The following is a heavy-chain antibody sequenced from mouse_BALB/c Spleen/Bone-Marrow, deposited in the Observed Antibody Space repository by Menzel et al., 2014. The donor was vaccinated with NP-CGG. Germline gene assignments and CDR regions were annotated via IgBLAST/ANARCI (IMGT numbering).Heavy chain of an antibody. CDR2: ILPGSGST. CDR3: AGGGGGGGYWYFDV. CDR1: GYTFSSYW. Sequence: QVQLQQSGAELMKPGASVKISCKATGYTFSSYWIEWVKQRPGHGLEWIGEILPGSGSTNYNEKFKGKATFTADTSSNTAYKQLSSQTSEDSAVYDGAGGGGGGGYWYFDVWGAGTTVTVSS. V-gene: IGHV1-9*01. J-gene: IGHJ1*01.